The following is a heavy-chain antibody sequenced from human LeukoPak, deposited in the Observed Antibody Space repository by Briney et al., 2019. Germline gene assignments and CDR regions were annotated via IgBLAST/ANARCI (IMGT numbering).Heavy chain of an antibody. J-gene: IGHJ4*02. V-gene: IGHV4-61*01. CDR1: GGSVSSGSYY. D-gene: IGHD2-21*02. CDR2: IYYSGST. Sequence: SETLSLTCTVSGGSVSSGSYYWSWIRQPPGKGLEWSGDIYYSGSTNYNPSLKSRVTISADTSKSQYSLKLSSVTAADTALYYCATEIYCGGDCYSDYWGQGTLVTVSS. CDR3: ATEIYCGGDCYSDY.